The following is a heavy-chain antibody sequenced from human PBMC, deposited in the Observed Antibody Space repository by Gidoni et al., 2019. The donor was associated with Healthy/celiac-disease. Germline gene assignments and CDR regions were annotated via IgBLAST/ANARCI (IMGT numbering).Heavy chain of an antibody. CDR1: GYTFTSYD. Sequence: QVQLVQSGAEVKKPGASVKVSCKASGYTFTSYDINWVRQATGQGLEWMGWMNPNSGNTGYAQKFQGRVTMTRNTSISTAYMELSSLRSEDTAVYYCAKGYDFWSGYYYYYYYMDVWGKGTTVTVSS. J-gene: IGHJ6*03. CDR2: MNPNSGNT. V-gene: IGHV1-8*01. D-gene: IGHD3-3*01. CDR3: AKGYDFWSGYYYYYYYMDV.